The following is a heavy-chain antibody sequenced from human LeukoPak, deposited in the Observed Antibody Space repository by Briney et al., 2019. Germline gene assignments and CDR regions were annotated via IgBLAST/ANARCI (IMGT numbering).Heavy chain of an antibody. CDR3: ARDHSRYGGKEP. V-gene: IGHV3-9*01. CDR2: ISWNSGSI. D-gene: IGHD4-23*01. Sequence: PGGSLRLSCAASGFTFDDYAMHWVRQAPGKGLEWVSGISWNSGSIGYADSVKGRFTISRDNAKNSLYLQMNSLRAEDTALYHCARDHSRYGGKEPWGQGTLVTVSS. CDR1: GFTFDDYA. J-gene: IGHJ5*02.